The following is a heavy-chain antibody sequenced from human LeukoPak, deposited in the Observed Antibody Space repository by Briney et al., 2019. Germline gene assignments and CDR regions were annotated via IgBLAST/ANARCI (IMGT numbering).Heavy chain of an antibody. CDR2: IIPILGIA. V-gene: IGHV1-69*04. J-gene: IGHJ5*02. CDR1: GGTFSSYA. Sequence: GASVTVSCKASGGTFSSYAISWVRQAPGQGLEWMGRIIPILGIANYAQKFQGRVTITADRSTSTAYMELSSLRSEDTAVYYCARDLTAPHGSGSYYNWFDPWGQGTLVTVSS. CDR3: ARDLTAPHGSGSYYNWFDP. D-gene: IGHD3-10*01.